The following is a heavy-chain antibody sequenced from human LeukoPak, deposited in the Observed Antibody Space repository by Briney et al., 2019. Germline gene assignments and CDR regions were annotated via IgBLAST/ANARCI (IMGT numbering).Heavy chain of an antibody. Sequence: GGSLRLSCAASGFTFSSNYMSWVRQAPGKGLEWVSVIYSGGSTYYADSVKGRFTISRDNSKNTLYLQMNSLRAEDTAVYYCARDRWLVRDAFDIWGQGTMVTVSS. V-gene: IGHV3-53*01. CDR1: GFTFSSNY. J-gene: IGHJ3*02. CDR2: IYSGGST. D-gene: IGHD6-19*01. CDR3: ARDRWLVRDAFDI.